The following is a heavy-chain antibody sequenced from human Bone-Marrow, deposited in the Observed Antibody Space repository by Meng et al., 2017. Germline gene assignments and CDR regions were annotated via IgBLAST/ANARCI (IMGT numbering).Heavy chain of an antibody. Sequence: SGPTLVKPTETLTLTCTVSGFSLSNARMGVSWIRQPPGKALEWLAHIFSNDEKSYSTSLKGRLTISKDTSKNQVVLTMTNMDPVDTATYYCARMTTYYYDSSGYYYDWFDPWGQGTLVTVSS. CDR1: GFSLSNARMG. V-gene: IGHV2-26*01. D-gene: IGHD3-22*01. CDR3: ARMTTYYYDSSGYYYDWFDP. J-gene: IGHJ5*02. CDR2: IFSNDEK.